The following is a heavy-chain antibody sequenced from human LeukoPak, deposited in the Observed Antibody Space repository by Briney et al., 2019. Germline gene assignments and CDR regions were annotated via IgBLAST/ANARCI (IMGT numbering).Heavy chain of an antibody. Sequence: GASVKVSCKASGYTFISYGVSWVRQAPGQGLEWMGRIIPILGIANYAQKFQGRVTITADKSTSTAYMELSSLRSEDTAVYYCARVAYYYDSSGYSDYWGQGTLVTVSS. CDR3: ARVAYYYDSSGYSDY. J-gene: IGHJ4*02. CDR1: GYTFISYG. D-gene: IGHD3-22*01. CDR2: IIPILGIA. V-gene: IGHV1-69*04.